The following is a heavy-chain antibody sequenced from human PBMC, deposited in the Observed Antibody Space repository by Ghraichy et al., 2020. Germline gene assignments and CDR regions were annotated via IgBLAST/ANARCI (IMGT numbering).Heavy chain of an antibody. Sequence: GGSLRLSCAASGFTFSSYSMNWVRQAPGKRLEWVSYISSSSSTIYYADSVKGRFTISRDNAKNSLYLQMNSLRAEDTAVYYCARGRVTTVTYWGQGTLVTVSS. J-gene: IGHJ4*02. CDR3: ARGRVTTVTY. CDR1: GFTFSSYS. V-gene: IGHV3-48*04. CDR2: ISSSSSTI. D-gene: IGHD4-17*01.